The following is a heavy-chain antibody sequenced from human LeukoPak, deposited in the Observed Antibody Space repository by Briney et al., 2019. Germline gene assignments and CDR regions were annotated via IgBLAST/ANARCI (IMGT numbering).Heavy chain of an antibody. V-gene: IGHV4-38-2*02. CDR1: GYSISSGYY. CDR2: IYHSGST. CDR3: ARDLAVPAATFDY. D-gene: IGHD2-2*01. Sequence: SGTLSLTCTVSGYSISSGYYWGWIRQPPGKGLEWIGSIYHSGSTYYNPSLKSRVTISVDTSKNQFSLKLSSVTAADTAVYYCARDLAVPAATFDYWGQGTLVTVSS. J-gene: IGHJ4*02.